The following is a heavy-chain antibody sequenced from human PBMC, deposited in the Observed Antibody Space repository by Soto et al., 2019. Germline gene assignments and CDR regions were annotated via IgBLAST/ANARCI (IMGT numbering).Heavy chain of an antibody. CDR3: ARESEDLTSNLDY. J-gene: IGHJ4*02. Sequence: GSLRLSCAASGFTFTRYSMNWVRQAPGKGLEWVSSISSTTNYIYYGDSMKGRFTISRDNAKNSLYLEMNSLRAEDTAVYYCARESEDLTSNLDYWGQGTLVTVSS. V-gene: IGHV3-21*06. CDR2: ISSTTNYI. CDR1: GFTFTRYS.